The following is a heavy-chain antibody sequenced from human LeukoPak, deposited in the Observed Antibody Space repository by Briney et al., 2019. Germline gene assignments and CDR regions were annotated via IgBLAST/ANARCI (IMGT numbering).Heavy chain of an antibody. CDR2: IYSGGST. CDR3: AKDLRRYFDWISHFDY. D-gene: IGHD3-9*01. Sequence: GGSLRLSCAASGFTVSSNYMSWVRQAPGKGLEWVSVIYSGGSTYYADSVKGRFTISRDNSKNTLYLQMNSLRAEDTAVYYCAKDLRRYFDWISHFDYWGQGTLVTVSS. CDR1: GFTVSSNY. V-gene: IGHV3-53*01. J-gene: IGHJ4*02.